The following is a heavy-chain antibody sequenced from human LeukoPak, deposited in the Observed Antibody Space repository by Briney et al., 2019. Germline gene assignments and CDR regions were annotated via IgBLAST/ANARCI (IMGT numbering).Heavy chain of an antibody. V-gene: IGHV3-23*01. CDR2: ISGSGGST. Sequence: PGGSLRLSCVASGFTFSSYAMSWVRQAPGKGLEWVSAISGSGGSTYYADSVKGRFTISRDNSKNTLYLQMNSLRAEDTAVHYCAKGKDNYYYYGMDVWGQGTTVTVSS. D-gene: IGHD2-15*01. CDR1: GFTFSSYA. J-gene: IGHJ6*02. CDR3: AKGKDNYYYYGMDV.